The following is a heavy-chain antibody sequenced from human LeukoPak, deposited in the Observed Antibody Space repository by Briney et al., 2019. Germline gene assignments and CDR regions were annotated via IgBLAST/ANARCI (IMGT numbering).Heavy chain of an antibody. D-gene: IGHD4-17*01. CDR3: AKEGDFGVTRSYFDY. CDR2: ISGSGGST. J-gene: IGHJ4*02. V-gene: IGHV3-23*01. Sequence: SGGSLRLSCAASGFTFSSYAMSWVRQAPGKGLEWVSAISGSGGSTYYADSVKGRFTISRDNSKNTLYLQMNSLRAEDTAVYYCAKEGDFGVTRSYFDYWGQGTLVTVSS. CDR1: GFTFSSYA.